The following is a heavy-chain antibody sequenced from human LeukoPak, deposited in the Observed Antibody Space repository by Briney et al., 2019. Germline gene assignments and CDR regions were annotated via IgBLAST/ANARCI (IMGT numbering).Heavy chain of an antibody. Sequence: GGSLRLSCAASGFTFSSYGMHWVRQAPGKGLEWVAFIQYDGSNKYYADSVKGRFTISRDNSKNTLYLQMNSLRAEDTAVYYCAKDVGPAYYFDYWGQGTLVTVSS. J-gene: IGHJ4*02. V-gene: IGHV3-30*02. CDR1: GFTFSSYG. D-gene: IGHD1-26*01. CDR3: AKDVGPAYYFDY. CDR2: IQYDGSNK.